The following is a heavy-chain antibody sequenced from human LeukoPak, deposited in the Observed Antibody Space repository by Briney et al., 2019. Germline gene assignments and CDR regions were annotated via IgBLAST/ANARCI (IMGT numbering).Heavy chain of an antibody. D-gene: IGHD3-10*01. CDR1: GYSFTSYY. CDR2: INPSGGST. V-gene: IGHV1-46*01. CDR3: ARDIYTSGSLGY. J-gene: IGHJ4*02. Sequence: ASVKVSCKVSGYSFTSYYIHWVRQAPGQGLEWMGIINPSGGSTSYAPKFQGRVTMTRDTSTSTVYMELSSLRSEDTAVYYCARDIYTSGSLGYWGQGTLVTVSS.